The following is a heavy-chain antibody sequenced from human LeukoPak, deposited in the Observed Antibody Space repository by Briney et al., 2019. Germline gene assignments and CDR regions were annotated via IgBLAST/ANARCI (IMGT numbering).Heavy chain of an antibody. V-gene: IGHV4-39*07. CDR3: ARGGRLMVYAFRSDWFDP. CDR2: IYSSGST. CDR1: GGSISSSYYY. Sequence: PSETLSLTCTVSGGSISSSYYYWGWIRQPPGKRLEWIGSIYSSGSTYYNPSLKSRVTISVDTSKNQFSLKLSSVTAADTAVYYCARGGRLMVYAFRSDWFDPWGQGTLVTVSS. J-gene: IGHJ5*02. D-gene: IGHD2-8*01.